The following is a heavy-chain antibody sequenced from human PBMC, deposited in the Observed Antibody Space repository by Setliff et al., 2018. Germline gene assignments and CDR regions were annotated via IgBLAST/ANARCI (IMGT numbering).Heavy chain of an antibody. V-gene: IGHV3-30*02. CDR2: VRFDGSYK. J-gene: IGHJ4*02. CDR3: AKVKKPLIRGSGFDY. D-gene: IGHD2-8*01. CDR1: GFVFGTYG. Sequence: LKISCAASGFVFGTYGMHWVRQAPGKGLDWVASVRFDGSYKVYADSVKGRFTISRDNSENTLFLQMTSLRPEDTGIYYCAKVKKPLIRGSGFDYWGRGTLVT.